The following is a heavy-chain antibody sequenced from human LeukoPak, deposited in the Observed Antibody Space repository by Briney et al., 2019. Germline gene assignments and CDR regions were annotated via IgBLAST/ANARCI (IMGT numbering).Heavy chain of an antibody. CDR2: IYYSGSP. D-gene: IGHD2-8*01. CDR1: VRSIRSYY. V-gene: IGHV4-59*01. J-gene: IGHJ5*02. CDR3: ARLGPYCTNGVCSGWFDP. Sequence: SETLSLTCTVSVRSIRSYYWRWIRQPPARGLERVGYIYYSGSPNYNPPLKSRINISVDTSKKPFSMKLSSVNAADTAVNYCARLGPYCTNGVCSGWFDPWGQGTLVTVSS.